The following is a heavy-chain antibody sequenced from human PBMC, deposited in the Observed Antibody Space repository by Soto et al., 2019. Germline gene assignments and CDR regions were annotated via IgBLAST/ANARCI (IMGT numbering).Heavy chain of an antibody. CDR3: ARDHGGSWQTNYYYYGMDV. D-gene: IGHD2-15*01. CDR2: IIPIFGTA. CDR1: GGTFSSYA. V-gene: IGHV1-69*13. Sequence: GASVKVSCKASGGTFSSYAISWVRQAPGQGLDWMGGIIPIFGTANYAQKFQGRVTITADESTSTAYMELSSLRSEDTAVYYCARDHGGSWQTNYYYYGMDVWGQGTTVTVSS. J-gene: IGHJ6*02.